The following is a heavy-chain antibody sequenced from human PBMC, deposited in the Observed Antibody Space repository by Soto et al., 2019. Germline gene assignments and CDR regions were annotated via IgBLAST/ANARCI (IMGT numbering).Heavy chain of an antibody. J-gene: IGHJ3*02. CDR3: DI. CDR1: GGSTSSSLYQ. CDR2: VYYNGNT. Sequence: AETLSLTCTVSGGSTSSSLYQWVWIRQPPGKGLEWIGNVYYNGNTYYNPSLKSRLTISVDTSNNQFSLKVRSVTAADTVTDAFDIWGQGTMVTVSS. V-gene: IGHV4-39*01.